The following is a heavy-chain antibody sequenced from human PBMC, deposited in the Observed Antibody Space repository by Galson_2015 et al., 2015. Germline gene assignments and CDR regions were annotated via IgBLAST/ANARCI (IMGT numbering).Heavy chain of an antibody. CDR2: ISYDGSNK. V-gene: IGHV3-30*03. J-gene: IGHJ6*03. CDR1: GFTFSSYG. Sequence: SLRLSCAASGFTFSSYGMHWVRQAPGKGLEWVAVISYDGSNKYYADSVKGRFTISRDNSKNTLYLQMNSLRAEDTAVYYCARDGIVVVPAAMLGYYYYYMDVWGKGTTVTVSS. CDR3: ARDGIVVVPAAMLGYYYYYMDV. D-gene: IGHD2-2*01.